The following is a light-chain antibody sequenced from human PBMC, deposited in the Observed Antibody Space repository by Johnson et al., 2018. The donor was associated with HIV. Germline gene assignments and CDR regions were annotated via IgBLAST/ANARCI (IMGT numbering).Light chain of an antibody. Sequence: QSVLTQPPSVSAAPGQTVTISCSGSSSNIGNNYVSWYQQLPGTAPKLLIYDNNKRPSGIPDRFSGSKSGTSATLGITGLQTGDEADYYCGTWDTSLSAGDFGPGTKVSVL. J-gene: IGLJ1*01. CDR2: DNN. V-gene: IGLV1-51*01. CDR1: SSNIGNNY. CDR3: GTWDTSLSAGD.